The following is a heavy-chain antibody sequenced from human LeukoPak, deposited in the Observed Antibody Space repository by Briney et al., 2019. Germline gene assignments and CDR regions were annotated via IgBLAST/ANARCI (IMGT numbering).Heavy chain of an antibody. CDR3: TTGYSNYLRYYYYFYMDV. J-gene: IGHJ6*03. CDR2: IKSKTDDGTT. Sequence: GGSLRLSCAASGFTFNKAWMSWVRQAPGKGLEWVGRIKSKTDDGTTDYAAPVKGRFTISRDDLKDTLYLQMNSLKTEDTAVYYCTTGYSNYLRYYYYFYMDVWGKGTTVTVSS. V-gene: IGHV3-15*01. CDR1: GFTFNKAW. D-gene: IGHD4-11*01.